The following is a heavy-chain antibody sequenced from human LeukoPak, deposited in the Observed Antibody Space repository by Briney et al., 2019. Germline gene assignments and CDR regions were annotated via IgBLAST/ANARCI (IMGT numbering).Heavy chain of an antibody. D-gene: IGHD5-18*01. Sequence: GGSLRLSCAASGFTFSSYAMSWVRQAPGKGLEWVSAISGSGGSTYYADSVKGRFTISRDNSKNTLYLQMNSLRAEDTAVYYCARDSGAMGIYYYYGMDVWGQGTTVTVSS. CDR2: ISGSGGST. CDR1: GFTFSSYA. CDR3: ARDSGAMGIYYYYGMDV. J-gene: IGHJ6*02. V-gene: IGHV3-23*01.